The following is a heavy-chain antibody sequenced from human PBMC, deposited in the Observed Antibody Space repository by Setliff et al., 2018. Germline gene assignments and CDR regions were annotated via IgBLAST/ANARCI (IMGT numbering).Heavy chain of an antibody. D-gene: IGHD6-19*01. CDR3: TRASSIAVAGSSI. J-gene: IGHJ4*02. V-gene: IGHV3-49*04. Sequence: GGSLRLSCAASGFTFSSYWMSWVRQAPGKGLEWVGFIRSKAYGGTTEYAASVKGRFTISRDDSKSIAYLQMNSLKTEDTAVYYRTRASSIAVAGSSIWGQGTLVTVSS. CDR2: IRSKAYGGTT. CDR1: GFTFSSYW.